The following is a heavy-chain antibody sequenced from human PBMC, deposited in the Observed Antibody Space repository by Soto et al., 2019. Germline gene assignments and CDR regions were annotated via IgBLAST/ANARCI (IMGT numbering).Heavy chain of an antibody. V-gene: IGHV3-23*01. Sequence: PGGSLRLSCAASGFTFSSYAMSWVRQAPGKGLEWVSAISGSGGSTYYADSVKGRFTISRDNSKNTLYLQMNSLRAEDTAVYYCAKDPYGSGSRPSFDYWGQGTLVTVSS. CDR1: GFTFSSYA. D-gene: IGHD3-10*01. CDR2: ISGSGGST. CDR3: AKDPYGSGSRPSFDY. J-gene: IGHJ4*02.